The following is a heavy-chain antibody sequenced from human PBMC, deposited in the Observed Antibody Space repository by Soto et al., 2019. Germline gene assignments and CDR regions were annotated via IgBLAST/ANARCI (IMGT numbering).Heavy chain of an antibody. CDR2: IYATGPT. Sequence: QVQLQESGPGLVKPSETLSLTCTVSGASISGFYWSWIRKSAGKGLEWIGRIYATGPTDYNPSLKSRVMMSVDTDKKQFALKWRLVAAADTARYSCVRYGTKTLRNWLYPWGQGVSVTVSS. J-gene: IGHJ5*02. CDR1: GASISGFY. D-gene: IGHD1-1*01. CDR3: VRYGTKTLRNWLYP. V-gene: IGHV4-4*07.